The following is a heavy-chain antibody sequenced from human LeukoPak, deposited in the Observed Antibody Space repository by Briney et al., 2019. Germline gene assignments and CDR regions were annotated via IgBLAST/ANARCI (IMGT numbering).Heavy chain of an antibody. CDR1: GGSINSHN. V-gene: IGHV4-59*11. CDR3: ARGQYDFWSGYPNHPTSDY. Sequence: SETLSLTCTVSGGSINSHNWTWIRQPPGKGLEWIGYIDDSGNSKYNPSLKSRVTISVDTSRNQFSLKLISVTAADTAVYYCARGQYDFWSGYPNHPTSDYWGQGTLVTVSS. D-gene: IGHD3-3*01. J-gene: IGHJ4*02. CDR2: IDDSGNS.